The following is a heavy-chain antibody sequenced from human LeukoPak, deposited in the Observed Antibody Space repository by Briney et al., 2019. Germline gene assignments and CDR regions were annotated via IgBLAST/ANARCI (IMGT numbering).Heavy chain of an antibody. J-gene: IGHJ4*02. D-gene: IGHD3-3*01. CDR2: INHSGST. V-gene: IGHV4-34*01. Sequence: PSETLSLTCAVYGGSFSGYYWSWIRQPPGKGLEWIGEINHSGSTNYNPSLKSRVTISVDTSKNQFSLKLSSVTAADTAVYYCARGNYDFWSGYFNYWGQGTLVTVSS. CDR3: ARGNYDFWSGYFNY. CDR1: GGSFSGYY.